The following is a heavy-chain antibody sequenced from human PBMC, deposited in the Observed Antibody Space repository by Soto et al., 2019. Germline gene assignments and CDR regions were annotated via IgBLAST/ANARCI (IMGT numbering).Heavy chain of an antibody. D-gene: IGHD5-12*01. CDR2: ISYDGGET. CDR1: GFIFSNYG. V-gene: IGHV3-30*03. J-gene: IGHJ4*02. CDR3: AITSVADASFDY. Sequence: QVQLVESGGGVVHPGRSLSLSCAGSGFIFSNYGMHWVRQAPGKGLEWVAFISYDGGETFYSDSVKGRFTISRDNSKSTVFLHMTSLKKADTAVYYCAITSVADASFDYWGQGTLVTVSS.